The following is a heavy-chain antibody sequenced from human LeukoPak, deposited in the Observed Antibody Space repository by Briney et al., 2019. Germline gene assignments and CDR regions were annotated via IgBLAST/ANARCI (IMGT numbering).Heavy chain of an antibody. Sequence: ASVKVSCKASGYNFNSYGISWVRQAPGQRLEWMGWISAFNGYTNSSQKIQDRVTMTTDTSTNTAYMELRSLRSDDTAVYYCARDSPPYYDILTGYYQERPTNWFDPWGQGTLVTVSS. CDR1: GYNFNSYG. CDR3: ARDSPPYYDILTGYYQERPTNWFDP. V-gene: IGHV1-18*01. J-gene: IGHJ5*02. D-gene: IGHD3-9*01. CDR2: ISAFNGYT.